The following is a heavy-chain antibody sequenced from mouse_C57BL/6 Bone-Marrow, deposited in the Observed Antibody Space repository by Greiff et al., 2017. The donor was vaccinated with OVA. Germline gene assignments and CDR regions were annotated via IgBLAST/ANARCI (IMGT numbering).Heavy chain of an antibody. Sequence: DVMLVESGGDLVKPGGSLKLSCAASGFTFSSYGMSWVRQTPDKRLEWVATISSGGSYTYYPDSVKGRFTISRDNAKNTLYLQMSSPKSEDTAMYYCARHGGAMDYWGQGTSVTVSS. CDR1: GFTFSSYG. CDR3: ARHGGAMDY. CDR2: ISSGGSYT. V-gene: IGHV5-6*02. J-gene: IGHJ4*01.